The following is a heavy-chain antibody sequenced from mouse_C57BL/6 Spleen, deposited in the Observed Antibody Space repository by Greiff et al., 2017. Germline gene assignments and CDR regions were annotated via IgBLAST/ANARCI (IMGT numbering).Heavy chain of an antibody. CDR3: AREDITTVVAPFAY. CDR2: INPNNGGT. CDR1: GYTFTDYY. Sequence: EVQLQQSGPELVKPGASVKISCKASGYTFTDYYMNWVKQSHGKSLEWIGDINPNNGGTSYNQKFKGKATLTVDKSSSTAYMELRSLTSEDSAVYYCAREDITTVVAPFAYWGQGTLVTVSA. J-gene: IGHJ3*01. V-gene: IGHV1-26*01. D-gene: IGHD1-1*01.